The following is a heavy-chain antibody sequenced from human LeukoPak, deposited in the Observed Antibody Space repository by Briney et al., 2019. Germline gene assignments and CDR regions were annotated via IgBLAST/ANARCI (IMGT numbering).Heavy chain of an antibody. D-gene: IGHD6-13*01. CDR2: INPNSGGT. Sequence: ASVKVSCKASGYTFTGYYMHWVRQAPGQGLEWMGWINPNSGGTNYAQKFQGRVTMTRDTSISTAYMELSRLRSDDTAVYYCAREDHSSSWLDYWGQGTLVTVSS. CDR3: AREDHSSSWLDY. V-gene: IGHV1-2*02. J-gene: IGHJ4*02. CDR1: GYTFTGYY.